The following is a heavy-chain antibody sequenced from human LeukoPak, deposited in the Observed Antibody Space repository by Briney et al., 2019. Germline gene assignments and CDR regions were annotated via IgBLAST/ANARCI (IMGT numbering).Heavy chain of an antibody. D-gene: IGHD6-13*01. CDR3: ATTLSSSWMPVDY. Sequence: SSETLSLTCAVSGGSISSSNWWSWVRQPPGKGLEWIGEIYHSGSTNYNPSLKSRVTISVDTSKNQFSLKLSSVTAADTAVYYCATTLSSSWMPVDYWGQGTLVTVSS. CDR2: IYHSGST. CDR1: GGSISSSNW. J-gene: IGHJ4*02. V-gene: IGHV4-4*02.